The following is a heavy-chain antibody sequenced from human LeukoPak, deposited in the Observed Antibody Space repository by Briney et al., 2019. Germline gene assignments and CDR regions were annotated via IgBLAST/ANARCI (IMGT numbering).Heavy chain of an antibody. V-gene: IGHV3-23*01. CDR3: AKLLDSSGRGYFDY. CDR1: GYSFTSYW. CDR2: ISGSGGGT. D-gene: IGHD6-19*01. J-gene: IGHJ4*02. Sequence: GESLKISCKGSGYSFTSYWIGWVRQAPGKGLEWVSTISGSGGGTYYADSVKGRFTISRDNSKNTLYLQMNSLRAEDTALYYCAKLLDSSGRGYFDYWGQGTLVTVSS.